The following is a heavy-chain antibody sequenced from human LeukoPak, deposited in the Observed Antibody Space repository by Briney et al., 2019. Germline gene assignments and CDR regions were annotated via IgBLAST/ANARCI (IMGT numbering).Heavy chain of an antibody. Sequence: GASVKVSCKASGGTFNSYTISWVRQAPGQGLEWMGGIIPIFGTTYYAQNFQGRVTITADKSTSTAYMELSSLRSEDTAVYYCARVGGSYRSPNDYWGQGALVTVSS. CDR1: GGTFNSYT. V-gene: IGHV1-69*06. D-gene: IGHD1-26*01. J-gene: IGHJ4*02. CDR2: IIPIFGTT. CDR3: ARVGGSYRSPNDY.